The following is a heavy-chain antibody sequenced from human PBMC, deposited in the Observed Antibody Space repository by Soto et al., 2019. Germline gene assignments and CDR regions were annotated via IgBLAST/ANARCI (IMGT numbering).Heavy chain of an antibody. CDR3: AKDRRNDCGGDCYVIFDY. J-gene: IGHJ4*02. CDR1: GFTLSKAW. Sequence: PGGSLRLSCGGSGFTLSKAWMNWVRQAPGKGLEWVSAISGSGGSTYYADSVKGRFTISRDNSKNTLYLQMNSLRAEDTAVYYCAKDRRNDCGGDCYVIFDYWGQGTLVTVSS. CDR2: ISGSGGST. D-gene: IGHD2-21*02. V-gene: IGHV3-23*01.